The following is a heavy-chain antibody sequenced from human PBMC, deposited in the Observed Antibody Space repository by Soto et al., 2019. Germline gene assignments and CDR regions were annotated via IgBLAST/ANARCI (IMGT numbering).Heavy chain of an antibody. CDR2: IKSKTDGGTT. D-gene: IGHD6-13*01. CDR3: ATGEAAAGLYYYYAMDV. J-gene: IGHJ6*02. CDR1: GFTFSNAW. V-gene: IGHV3-15*01. Sequence: GGSLRLSCAASGFTFSNAWMSWVRQAPGKGLEWVGHIKSKTDGGTTDYAAPVKGRFTISRDDSKNTLYLQMNSLKTEDTAVYYCATGEAAAGLYYYYAMDVWGQGTTVTVSS.